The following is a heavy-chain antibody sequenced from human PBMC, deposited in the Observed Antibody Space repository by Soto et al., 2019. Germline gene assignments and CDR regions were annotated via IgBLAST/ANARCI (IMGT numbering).Heavy chain of an antibody. V-gene: IGHV1-18*01. CDR3: AKNAVSGDYASPLDY. J-gene: IGHJ4*02. CDR1: GYTFITYG. D-gene: IGHD4-17*01. CDR2: INPYSGNT. Sequence: QIHLVQSGPEVRKPGASVKLSCKPSGYTFITYGLTWVRQAPGEGLEWMGWINPYSGNTAFAEKFQDRITVTTDTSTDTAYMELEDLDSDDTAVYYCAKNAVSGDYASPLDYWGQGTLVAVST.